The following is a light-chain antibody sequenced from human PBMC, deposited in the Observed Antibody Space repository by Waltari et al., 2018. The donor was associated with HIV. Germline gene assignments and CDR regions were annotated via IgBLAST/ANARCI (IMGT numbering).Light chain of an antibody. CDR2: DVS. J-gene: IGLJ1*01. Sequence: PASVSGSPGQSITISCTGASSDVGYYNYVSWYQQHPGKVPKLMIYDVSKRPSGVSNRFSGSKSGNTASLTISGLQAEDEADYYCSSYTGSNTLGVFGTGTRVTVL. CDR3: SSYTGSNTLGV. CDR1: SSDVGYYNY. V-gene: IGLV2-14*03.